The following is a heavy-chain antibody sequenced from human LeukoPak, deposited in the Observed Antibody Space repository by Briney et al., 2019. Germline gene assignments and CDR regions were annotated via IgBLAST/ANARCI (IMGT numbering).Heavy chain of an antibody. CDR2: INAGNGNT. CDR3: ARETGDPTGSSWFDP. D-gene: IGHD2/OR15-2a*01. Sequence: ASVKVSCKASGYTFTSYAMHWVRQAPGQRLEWMGRINAGNGNTKYSQKFQGRVTITRDTSASTAYMELSSLRSEDTAVYYCARETGDPTGSSWFDPWGQGTLVTVSS. V-gene: IGHV1-3*01. CDR1: GYTFTSYA. J-gene: IGHJ5*02.